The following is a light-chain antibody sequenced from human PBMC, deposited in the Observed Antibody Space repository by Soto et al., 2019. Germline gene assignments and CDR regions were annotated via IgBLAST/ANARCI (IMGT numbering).Light chain of an antibody. CDR1: QTIGTN. V-gene: IGKV1-39*01. CDR3: QQGYNTPWT. J-gene: IGKJ1*01. CDR2: AAS. Sequence: IQMTQSPSSLSASVGDRVTITCRASQTIGTNLNWYQQKPAQAPKLLIYAASNLRNGVPSRFSGSGSGTDFTLTITSLQPEDFAAYYCQQGYNTPWTFGPGTTVEI.